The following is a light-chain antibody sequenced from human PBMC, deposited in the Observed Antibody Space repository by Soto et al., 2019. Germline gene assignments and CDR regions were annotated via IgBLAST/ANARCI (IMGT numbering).Light chain of an antibody. V-gene: IGLV2-14*03. J-gene: IGLJ1*01. CDR2: DVS. Sequence: QSVLAQPASVSGCPGQSINISCTGTSSDVGGYNYVSWYQQQPGKAPRLMIYDVSNRPSGVSDRFCVSKSGDTASLTISGLQAEDEADYYCTSFTSRHTYVFGAGTKVTVL. CDR3: TSFTSRHTYV. CDR1: SSDVGGYNY.